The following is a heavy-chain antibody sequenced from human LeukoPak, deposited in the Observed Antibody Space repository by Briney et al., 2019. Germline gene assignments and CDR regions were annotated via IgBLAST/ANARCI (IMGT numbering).Heavy chain of an antibody. V-gene: IGHV3-21*04. D-gene: IGHD6-13*01. CDR1: GFTFSSYS. CDR2: ISSSSSYI. J-gene: IGHJ5*02. Sequence: TGGSLRLSCAASGFTFSSYSMNWVRQAPGKGLEWVSSISSSSSYIYYADSVKGRFTISRENAKNSLYLQMNSLRAEDTAVYYCARGGQQLVPFDPWGQGTLVTVSS. CDR3: ARGGQQLVPFDP.